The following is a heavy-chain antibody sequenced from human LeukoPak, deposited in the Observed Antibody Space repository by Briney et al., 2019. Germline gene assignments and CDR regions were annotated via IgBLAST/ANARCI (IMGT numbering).Heavy chain of an antibody. Sequence: GSLRLSCAASGFTFSSYAMHWVRQAPGKGLEYVSAISSNGGSTYYANSVKGRFTISRDNSKKTLYFQMGSLRAEDMAVYYCAREFCSGTSCYKTIDYWGQGTLVTVSS. CDR2: ISSNGGST. V-gene: IGHV3-64*01. J-gene: IGHJ4*02. CDR1: GFTFSSYA. CDR3: AREFCSGTSCYKTIDY. D-gene: IGHD2-2*02.